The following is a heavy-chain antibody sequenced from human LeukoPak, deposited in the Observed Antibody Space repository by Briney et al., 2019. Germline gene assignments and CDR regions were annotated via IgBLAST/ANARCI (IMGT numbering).Heavy chain of an antibody. V-gene: IGHV1-69*06. CDR2: IIPIFGTA. CDR1: GGTFSSYA. D-gene: IGHD6-13*01. Sequence: GASAKVSCKASGGTFSSYAISWVRQAPGQGLEWMGGIIPIFGTANYAQKFQGRVTITADKSTSTAYMELSSLRSEDTAVYYCGGGVEAAAGTIYFDYWGQGTLVTVSS. CDR3: GGGVEAAAGTIYFDY. J-gene: IGHJ4*02.